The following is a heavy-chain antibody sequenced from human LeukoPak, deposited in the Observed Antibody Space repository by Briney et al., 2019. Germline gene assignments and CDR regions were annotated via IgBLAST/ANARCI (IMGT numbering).Heavy chain of an antibody. V-gene: IGHV3-23*01. D-gene: IGHD6-6*01. CDR1: GFTFSSYA. CDR3: AKSIRIAARPRGFDY. Sequence: GGSLILSCAASGFTFSSYAMSWVRQAPGKGLEWVSAISGSGGSTYYADSVKGRFTISRDNSKNTLYLQMNSLRAEDTAVYYCAKSIRIAARPRGFDYWGQGTLVTVSS. CDR2: ISGSGGST. J-gene: IGHJ4*02.